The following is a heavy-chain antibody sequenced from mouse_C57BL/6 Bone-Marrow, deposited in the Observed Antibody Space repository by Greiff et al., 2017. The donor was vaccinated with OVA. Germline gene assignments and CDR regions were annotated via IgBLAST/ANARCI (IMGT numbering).Heavy chain of an antibody. CDR2: IYPGSGST. Sequence: QVQLQQPGAELVKPGASVKMSCKASGYTFTSYWITWVKQRPGQGLEWIGDIYPGSGSTNYNEKFKSKATLTVDTASSTAYMHLCRLTSEVSAVYYCARSFITTVVGYWGQGTTLTVSS. D-gene: IGHD1-1*01. CDR3: ARSFITTVVGY. V-gene: IGHV1-55*01. J-gene: IGHJ2*01. CDR1: GYTFTSYW.